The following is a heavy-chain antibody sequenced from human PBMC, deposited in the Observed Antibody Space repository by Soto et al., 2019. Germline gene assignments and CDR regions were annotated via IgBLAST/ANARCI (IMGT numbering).Heavy chain of an antibody. CDR1: GFTFSRFD. Sequence: EVQLVESGGGLVQPGGPLRLSCAASGFTFSRFDMHWVRQATGKGLEWVSSIGTTGDTYYPGSVKGRFTISRENAKNSLYLQMNSLRDGDTAVYYCARGGDTSIYFMDVWGKGTTVTVSS. V-gene: IGHV3-13*01. D-gene: IGHD5-18*01. CDR3: ARGGDTSIYFMDV. J-gene: IGHJ6*03. CDR2: IGTTGDT.